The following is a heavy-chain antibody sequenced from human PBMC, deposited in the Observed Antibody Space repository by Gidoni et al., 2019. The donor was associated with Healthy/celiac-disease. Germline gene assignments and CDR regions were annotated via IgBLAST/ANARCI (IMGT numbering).Heavy chain of an antibody. Sequence: QVQLQESGPGLVKPSQTLSPTCTVSGGSISSGSYYWSWIRQPAGKGLRWIGRIYTSGSTNYNPSLRRRVTISVDTSKNQFSLKLSSVTAADTAVYYCASHHDYGDPDAFDIWGQGTMVTVSS. D-gene: IGHD4-17*01. CDR3: ASHHDYGDPDAFDI. CDR1: GGSISSGSYY. J-gene: IGHJ3*02. V-gene: IGHV4-61*02. CDR2: IYTSGST.